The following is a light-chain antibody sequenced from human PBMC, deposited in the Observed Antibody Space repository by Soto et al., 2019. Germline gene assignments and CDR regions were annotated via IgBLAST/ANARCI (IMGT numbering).Light chain of an antibody. CDR1: QSVLYSSNNKNY. J-gene: IGKJ4*01. Sequence: DIVMTQSPDSLAVSLGERATINCKSSQSVLYSSNNKNYLAWCQQKPGQPPKLLIYWASTRESGVPDRFSGSGSETDFTLTISSLQAEDVAVYYCQQYYSVPPTFGGGTKVEIK. CDR3: QQYYSVPPT. CDR2: WAS. V-gene: IGKV4-1*01.